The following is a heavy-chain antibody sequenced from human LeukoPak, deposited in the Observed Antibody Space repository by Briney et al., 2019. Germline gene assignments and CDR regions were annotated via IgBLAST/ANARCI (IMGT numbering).Heavy chain of an antibody. J-gene: IGHJ6*03. CDR3: ARDQRAAGTVGYMDV. CDR1: GFTFSDYA. V-gene: IGHV3-30*04. Sequence: GSLRLSCAASGFTFSDYAMHWVRQAPGKGLEWVAVISYDGSNKYYADSVKGRFTISRDNSKNTLYLQMNSLRAEDTAVYYCARDQRAAGTVGYMDVWGKGTTVTVSS. D-gene: IGHD6-13*01. CDR2: ISYDGSNK.